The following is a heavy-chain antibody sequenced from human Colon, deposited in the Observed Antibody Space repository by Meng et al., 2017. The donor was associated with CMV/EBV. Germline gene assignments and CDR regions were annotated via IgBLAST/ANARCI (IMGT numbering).Heavy chain of an antibody. Sequence: LKSILPPLLQPQTTLPPTSTFSGFSLSTSVVGVGWIRQPPVKAREWLALIYWDDDKRYSPSLKRRLTITKDTSKIQVVLTMTNMDPVDTATYYCAHRGSYGYHGYWGQGTLVTVSS. CDR3: AHRGSYGYHGY. V-gene: IGHV2-5*02. D-gene: IGHD5-18*01. CDR1: GFSLSTSVVG. CDR2: IYWDDDK. J-gene: IGHJ4*02.